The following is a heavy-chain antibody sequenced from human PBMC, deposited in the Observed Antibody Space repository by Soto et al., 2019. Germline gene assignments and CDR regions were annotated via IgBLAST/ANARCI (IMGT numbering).Heavy chain of an antibody. CDR1: GDTFNFYS. D-gene: IGHD3-10*01. V-gene: IGHV1-69*02. J-gene: IGHJ4*02. CDR3: ASSYGSGYRAFDY. Sequence: QVQLVQSGAEVKRPGSSVKVSCKASGDTFNFYSINWVRQAPGLGLEWMGRVNPIVSMSNYAQKFQCRVTMTADNSTSTAYMELSSLRSEDTAIYYCASSYGSGYRAFDYWGQGALVTVSS. CDR2: VNPIVSMS.